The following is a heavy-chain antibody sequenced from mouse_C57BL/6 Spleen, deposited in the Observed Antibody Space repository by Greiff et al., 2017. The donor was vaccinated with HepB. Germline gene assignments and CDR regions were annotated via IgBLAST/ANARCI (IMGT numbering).Heavy chain of an antibody. CDR2: INHSSGYT. CDR3: ARGVYGNYEGAMDY. V-gene: IGHV1-7*01. Sequence: QVQLQQSGAELAKPGASVKLSCKASGYTFTSYWMHWVKQRPGQGLEWIGYINHSSGYTKYNQKVKAKATLTADKSSSTAYMQWSILTYAVSAVYYCARGVYGNYEGAMDYWGQGTSVTVSS. CDR1: GYTFTSYW. D-gene: IGHD2-1*01. J-gene: IGHJ4*01.